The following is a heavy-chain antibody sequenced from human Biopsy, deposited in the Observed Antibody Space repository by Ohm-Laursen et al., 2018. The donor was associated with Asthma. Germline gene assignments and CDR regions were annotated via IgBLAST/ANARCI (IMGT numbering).Heavy chain of an antibody. D-gene: IGHD6-13*01. CDR3: ARDQGIAAAGPIFGYYYYGMDV. V-gene: IGHV3-30-3*01. CDR1: GFTFGDYW. Sequence: SLRLSCSASGFTFGDYWMSRVRQAPGKGLEWVAVISYDGSNKYYADSVKGRFTISRDNSKNTLYLQMNSLRAEDTAVYYCARDQGIAAAGPIFGYYYYGMDVWGQGTTVTVSS. J-gene: IGHJ6*02. CDR2: ISYDGSNK.